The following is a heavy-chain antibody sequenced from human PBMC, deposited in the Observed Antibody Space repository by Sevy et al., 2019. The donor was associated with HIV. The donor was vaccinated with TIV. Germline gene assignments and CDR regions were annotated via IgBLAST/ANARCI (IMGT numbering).Heavy chain of an antibody. J-gene: IGHJ4*02. Sequence: GGSLRLSCAASGFTFSSYAMHWVRQAPGKGLEWVAVISYDGSNKYYADSVKGRFTISRDNSKNTLYLQMNSLRAEDTALYYCARALGVVITNFDYWGQGTLVTVSS. CDR3: ARALGVVITNFDY. CDR1: GFTFSSYA. V-gene: IGHV3-30-3*01. D-gene: IGHD3-22*01. CDR2: ISYDGSNK.